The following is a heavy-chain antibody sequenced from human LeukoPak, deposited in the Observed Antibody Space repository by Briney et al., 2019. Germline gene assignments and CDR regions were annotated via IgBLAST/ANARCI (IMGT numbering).Heavy chain of an antibody. J-gene: IGHJ6*03. CDR2: IHPSGGST. CDR1: GYTFTSYY. CDR3: ARDKALVHYYYYMDV. D-gene: IGHD2-2*01. V-gene: IGHV1-46*01. Sequence: GASVKVSCKASGYTFTSYYMHWVRQAPGQWLEWMGIIHPSGGSTSYAQKFQGRVTMTRDTSTSTVYMELSSLRSEDTAVYYCARDKALVHYYYYMDVWGKGTTVTVSS.